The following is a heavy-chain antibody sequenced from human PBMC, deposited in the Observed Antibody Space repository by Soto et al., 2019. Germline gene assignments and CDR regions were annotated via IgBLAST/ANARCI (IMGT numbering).Heavy chain of an antibody. V-gene: IGHV3-7*01. CDR3: ARDRPRRGYCSSTSCPSYYYYGMDV. CDR2: INQDGSEK. J-gene: IGHJ6*02. Sequence: GGSLNLSCAPSGCPFSSYWMTWVRQAPGKGLEWVANINQDGSEKYYVYSVKGRFTISRDTAKNSLYLQTNSLRAEDTAVYYCARDRPRRGYCSSTSCPSYYYYGMDVWGQGTTVTVSS. D-gene: IGHD2-2*01. CDR1: GCPFSSYW.